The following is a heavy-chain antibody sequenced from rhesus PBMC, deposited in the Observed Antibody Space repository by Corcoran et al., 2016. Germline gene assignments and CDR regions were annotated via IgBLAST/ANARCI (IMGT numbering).Heavy chain of an antibody. CDR3: ATHYDSGYVDY. V-gene: IGHV4-122*02. J-gene: IGHJ4*01. CDR1: GGSISRGFYY. CDR2: ITYSGST. D-gene: IGHD3-28*01. Sequence: QVQLQESGPGLVEPSETLSLTCAVPGGSISRGFYYWSWIRQPPGKGLEWIGYITYSGSTSYNPSLKSRVTISRDTSKNQFSLKLSSVTAADTAVYYCATHYDSGYVDYWGQGVLVTVSS.